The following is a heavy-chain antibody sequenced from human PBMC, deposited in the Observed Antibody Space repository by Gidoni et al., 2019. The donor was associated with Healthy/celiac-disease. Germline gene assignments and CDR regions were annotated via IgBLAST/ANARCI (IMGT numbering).Heavy chain of an antibody. CDR3: ARGGIVGATKRVGRFDL. CDR2: IYSSGST. J-gene: IGHJ5*02. D-gene: IGHD1-26*01. V-gene: IGHV4-31*03. Sequence: QVQLQESGPGLVKPSQTLSLTYTVPGYTISRGGYYWSWIRQHPGKGLEWIGYIYSSGSTYYNPSLKSRVTISVDTSKNQFSLKLSSVTAADTAAYYCARGGIVGATKRVGRFDLWGQGTLVTVSS. CDR1: GYTISRGGYY.